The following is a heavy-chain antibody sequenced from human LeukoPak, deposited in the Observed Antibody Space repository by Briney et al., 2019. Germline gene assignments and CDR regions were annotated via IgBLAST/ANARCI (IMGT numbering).Heavy chain of an antibody. CDR1: GFTVSSNY. V-gene: IGHV3-53*04. Sequence: PGGSLRLSCAASGFTVSSNYMSWVRQAPGKGLEWVSVIYSGGSTYYADSVKGRFTISRRNSKNTLYLQMNSLRAEDTAVYYCARVEQLVRAFDIWGQGTMVTVSS. CDR2: IYSGGST. CDR3: ARVEQLVRAFDI. J-gene: IGHJ3*02. D-gene: IGHD6-13*01.